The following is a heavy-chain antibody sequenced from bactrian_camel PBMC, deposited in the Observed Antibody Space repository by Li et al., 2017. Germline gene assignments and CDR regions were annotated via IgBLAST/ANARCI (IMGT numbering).Heavy chain of an antibody. D-gene: IGHD1*01. CDR3: AADGGGWSFGC. CDR1: GFTYSSVC. V-gene: IGHV3S1*01. CDR2: INSGVGST. Sequence: HVQLVESGGGSVQSGGSLRLPCAASGFTYSSVCMGWFRQAPGKGLGWVSAINSGVGSTYYADSVKGRFTITRDNAKNTLYLQMHSLKTEDTAVYYCAADGGGWSFGCFGQGTQVTVS. J-gene: IGHJ6*01.